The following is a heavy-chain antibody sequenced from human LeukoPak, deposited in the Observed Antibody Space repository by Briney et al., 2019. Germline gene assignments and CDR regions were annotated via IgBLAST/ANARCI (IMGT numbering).Heavy chain of an antibody. J-gene: IGHJ3*02. D-gene: IGHD3-3*01. V-gene: IGHV4-34*01. CDR3: ARVGPIFGPSANAFDI. CDR1: GGSFSAYY. Sequence: MPSEPLSLTCAVYGGSFSAYYWSGIRQPPGKGLEWIGEINHSGSTNYNPSLKSRVTISVDTSSDHFSLKLSSVAAADTAVYYCARVGPIFGPSANAFDIWGQGTMVTVSS. CDR2: INHSGST.